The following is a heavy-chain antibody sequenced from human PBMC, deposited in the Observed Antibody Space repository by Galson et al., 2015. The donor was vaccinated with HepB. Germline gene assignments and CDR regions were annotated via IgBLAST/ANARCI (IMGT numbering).Heavy chain of an antibody. V-gene: IGHV3-49*03. J-gene: IGHJ2*01. CDR1: GFTFGDYA. CDR2: IRSKAYGGTT. CDR3: TRDYDSSGTGYFDL. D-gene: IGHD3-22*01. Sequence: SLRLSCAASGFTFGDYAMSWFRQAPGKGLEWVGFIRSKAYGGTTEYAASVKGRFTISRDDSKSIAYLQMNSLKTEDTAVYYCTRDYDSSGTGYFDLWGRGTLVTVSS.